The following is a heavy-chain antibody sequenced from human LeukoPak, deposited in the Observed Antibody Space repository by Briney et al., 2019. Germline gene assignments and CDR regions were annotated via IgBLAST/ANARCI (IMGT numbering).Heavy chain of an antibody. Sequence: GGSLLHSFSAPGFNLSCDLMDWVRQTPGMGLVWVSRISSDGSSTSFADSVKGRFTISRDNARNTLYLQMSSLRAEDAAVYYCARDNYDSSGYYYNFDSWGQGTLVTVSS. J-gene: IGHJ4*02. CDR1: GFNLSCDL. CDR2: ISSDGSST. V-gene: IGHV3-74*01. D-gene: IGHD3-22*01. CDR3: ARDNYDSSGYYYNFDS.